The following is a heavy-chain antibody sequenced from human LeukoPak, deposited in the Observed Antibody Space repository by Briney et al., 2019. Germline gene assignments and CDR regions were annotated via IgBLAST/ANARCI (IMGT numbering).Heavy chain of an antibody. V-gene: IGHV3-21*01. D-gene: IGHD6-19*01. J-gene: IGHJ4*02. CDR3: ARDSSGWNFDY. CDR1: GFTFSSYS. CDR2: ISSSSSYI. Sequence: GGSLRLSCAASGFTFSSYSMNWVRQAPGKGLEWVSSISSSSSYIYYADSVKGRFTTSRDNARNSLYLQMNSLRAEDTAVYYCARDSSGWNFDYWGQGTLVTVSS.